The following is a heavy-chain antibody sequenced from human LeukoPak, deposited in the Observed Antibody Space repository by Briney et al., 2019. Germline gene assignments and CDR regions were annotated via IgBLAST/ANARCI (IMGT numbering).Heavy chain of an antibody. CDR3: ARDITLVRGRYYYYGMDV. CDR1: GFTFSSYA. J-gene: IGHJ6*04. CDR2: ISYDGSNK. V-gene: IGHV3-30*04. D-gene: IGHD3-10*01. Sequence: PGRSLRLSCAASGFTFSSYAMHWVRQAPGKGLEWVAVISYDGSNKYYADSVKGRFTISRDNSKNTLYLQMNSLRAEDTAVYYCARDITLVRGRYYYYGMDVWGKGTTVTVSS.